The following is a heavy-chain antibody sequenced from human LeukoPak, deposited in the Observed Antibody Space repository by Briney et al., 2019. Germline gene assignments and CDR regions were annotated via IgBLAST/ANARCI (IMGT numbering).Heavy chain of an antibody. V-gene: IGHV3-21*01. CDR3: ARDPYSGSYGADYYYYMDV. CDR2: ITSGSSHI. J-gene: IGHJ6*03. Sequence: NPGGSLRLSCAASGFTFSSYNMNWVRQTPGQGLEWVSSITSGSSHIYYADSVKGRFTISRDNAKSSLYLQMNSLRAEDTAVYYCARDPYSGSYGADYYYYMDVWGKGTTVTIPS. D-gene: IGHD1-26*01. CDR1: GFTFSSYN.